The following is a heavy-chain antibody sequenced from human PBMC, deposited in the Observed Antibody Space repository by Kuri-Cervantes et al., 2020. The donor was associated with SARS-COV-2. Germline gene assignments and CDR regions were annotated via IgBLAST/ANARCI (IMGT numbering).Heavy chain of an antibody. Sequence: ASVKVSCKASGYTFTGYYMHWVRQAPGQGLEWMGWIDPNRGGTNYAQKFQGWVTMTRDTSISTAYMELSRLRSDDTAVYYCARGAVLRTFDIWGQGTMVTVSS. CDR1: GYTFTGYY. D-gene: IGHD1-26*01. J-gene: IGHJ3*02. V-gene: IGHV1-2*04. CDR2: IDPNRGGT. CDR3: ARGAVLRTFDI.